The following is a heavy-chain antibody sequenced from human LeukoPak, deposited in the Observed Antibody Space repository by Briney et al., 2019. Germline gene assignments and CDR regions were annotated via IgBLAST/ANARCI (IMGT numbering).Heavy chain of an antibody. Sequence: GGSLRLSCAASGFTFSNAWMSWVRQAPGKGLEWVGRIKSKTDGGTTDYAAPVKGRFTISRDDSKNTLYLLMNSLKTEDTAVYYCTTDPISSGYYYEWIGYWGQGTLVTVSS. V-gene: IGHV3-15*01. CDR2: IKSKTDGGTT. D-gene: IGHD3-22*01. J-gene: IGHJ4*02. CDR3: TTDPISSGYYYEWIGY. CDR1: GFTFSNAW.